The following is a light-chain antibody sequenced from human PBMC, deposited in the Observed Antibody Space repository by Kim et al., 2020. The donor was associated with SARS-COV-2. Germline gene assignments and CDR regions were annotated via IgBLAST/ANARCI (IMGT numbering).Light chain of an antibody. CDR3: QSYDSSNQGV. Sequence: KTVTISCPGSSGSIASNYVQCYQQRPGGAPTTVIYEDNQRPSGVPDRFSGSIDSSSNSASLTISGLKTEDEADYYCQSYDSSNQGVFGGGTQLTVL. J-gene: IGLJ2*01. V-gene: IGLV6-57*02. CDR2: EDN. CDR1: SGSIASNY.